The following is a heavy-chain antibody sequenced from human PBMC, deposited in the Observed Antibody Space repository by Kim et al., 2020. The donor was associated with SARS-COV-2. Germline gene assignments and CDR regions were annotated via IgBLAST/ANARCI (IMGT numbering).Heavy chain of an antibody. CDR3: ARGEFLEFYGMDV. Sequence: GGSLRLSCAASGFTFSSYAMHWVRQAPGKGLEWVAVISYDGSNKYYADSVKGRFTISRDNSKNTLYLQMNSLRAEDTAVYYCARGEFLEFYGMDVWGQGTTVTVSS. CDR1: GFTFSSYA. V-gene: IGHV3-30-3*01. CDR2: ISYDGSNK. D-gene: IGHD3-3*01. J-gene: IGHJ6*02.